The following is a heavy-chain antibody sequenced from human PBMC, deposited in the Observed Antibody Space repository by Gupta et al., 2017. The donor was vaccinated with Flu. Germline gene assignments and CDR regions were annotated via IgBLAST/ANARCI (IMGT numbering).Heavy chain of an antibody. CDR3: ARASSTGFLFQH. CDR1: DGSVRGYH. J-gene: IGHJ1*01. CDR2: INPNGTT. V-gene: IGHV4-34*01. Sequence: QVQLQQWGAGRSNPSATLSPTCAVYDGSVRGYHRSWFRQYPGKGLDWIGEINPNGTTNHNPSLNSRVTISGDTSKNQVSLRMTSVTAADAALYFCARASSTGFLFQHWGQGTPVTVSA. D-gene: IGHD2-2*01.